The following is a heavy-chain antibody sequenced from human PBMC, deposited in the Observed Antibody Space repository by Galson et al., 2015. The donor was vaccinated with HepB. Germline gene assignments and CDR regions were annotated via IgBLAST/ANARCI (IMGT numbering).Heavy chain of an antibody. CDR3: AREGYGDYRHFDY. D-gene: IGHD4-17*01. V-gene: IGHV3-11*01. CDR1: GFTFSDYY. CDR2: SSSSGKII. Sequence: SLRLSCAASGFTFSDYYMSWIRQAPGKGLEWVSYSSSSGKIIYYADSVKGRFTISRDNAKNSLYLQMNSLRAEDTAAYYCAREGYGDYRHFDYWGQGTLVTVSS. J-gene: IGHJ4*02.